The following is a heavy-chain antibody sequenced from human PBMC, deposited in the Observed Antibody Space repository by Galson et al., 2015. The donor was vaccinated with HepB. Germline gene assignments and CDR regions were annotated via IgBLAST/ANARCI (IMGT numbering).Heavy chain of an antibody. CDR2: IWSDGSNT. Sequence: SLRLSCAASGFTFSSYAMHWVRQAPGTGLEWVAVIWSDGSNTKYADSVKGRFTISRDNSKNTLYLQMNTLRGEDTAVYHCARMVNVDGNPSKGPLDYWGQGTLVTVSS. D-gene: IGHD2-21*01. V-gene: IGHV3-33*01. CDR3: ARMVNVDGNPSKGPLDY. J-gene: IGHJ4*02. CDR1: GFTFSSYA.